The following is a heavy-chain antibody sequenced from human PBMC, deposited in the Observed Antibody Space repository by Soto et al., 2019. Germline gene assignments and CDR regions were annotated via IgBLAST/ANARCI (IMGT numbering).Heavy chain of an antibody. D-gene: IGHD2-8*01. V-gene: IGHV4-4*02. Sequence: QVQLQESGPGLVKPSGTLSLTCAVSSGSISSSNWWSWVRQPPGKGLEWIGEIYHSGSTNYNPSLKSRVTMSVDKSKNQFSLKLSSVTAADTAVYYCARNLGYCTNGVCRGKKGYWFDPWGQGTLVTVSS. CDR1: SGSISSSNW. CDR2: IYHSGST. J-gene: IGHJ5*02. CDR3: ARNLGYCTNGVCRGKKGYWFDP.